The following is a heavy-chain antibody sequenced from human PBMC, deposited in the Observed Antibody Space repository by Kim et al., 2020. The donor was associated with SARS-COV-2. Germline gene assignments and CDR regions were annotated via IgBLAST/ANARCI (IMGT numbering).Heavy chain of an antibody. CDR2: ISWNSGSI. Sequence: GGSLRLSCAASGFTFDDYAMHWVRQAPGKGLEWVSGISWNSGSIGYADSVKGRFTISRDNAKNSLYLQMNSLRAEDTALYYCAKSGPGGLGSYCNGVVHPKTIDFFDYNGMDVWGAGTTFTVSS. CDR1: GFTFDDYA. D-gene: IGHD3-10*01. CDR3: AKSGPGGLGSYCNGVVHPKTIDFFDYNGMDV. V-gene: IGHV3-9*01. J-gene: IGHJ6*04.